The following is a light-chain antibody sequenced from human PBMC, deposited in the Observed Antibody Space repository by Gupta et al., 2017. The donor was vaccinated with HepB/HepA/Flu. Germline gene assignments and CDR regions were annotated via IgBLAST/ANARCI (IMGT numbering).Light chain of an antibody. J-gene: IGLJ1*01. V-gene: IGLV1-40*01. CDR1: RPHIWAGYD. CDR3: QSYDKSMSGHKV. CDR2: GNS. Sequence: SVLTQPPSVSGAPGQRVTLSCTGSRPHIWAGYDVHWYQQLPGTAPTLLLYGNSHRPPGVSDLCSGSTSGASAASATTSLQAEDEDDDYCQSYDKSMSGHKVFGNGTKLTVL.